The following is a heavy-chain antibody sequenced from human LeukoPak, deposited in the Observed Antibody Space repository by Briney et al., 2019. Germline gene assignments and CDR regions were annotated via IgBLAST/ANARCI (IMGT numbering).Heavy chain of an antibody. CDR1: GFTFTNYD. J-gene: IGHJ4*02. CDR3: ARGGIRVSGIDEFDY. V-gene: IGHV3-13*01. CDR2: IGIRGDT. Sequence: GGSLRLSCAASGFTFTNYDMHWVRQATGKGLEWVSAIGIRGDTYYSGSVKGRFTISRENAENSLYLQMNSLRAEDTAVYYCARGGIRVSGIDEFDYWGQGTLVPVSS. D-gene: IGHD6-19*01.